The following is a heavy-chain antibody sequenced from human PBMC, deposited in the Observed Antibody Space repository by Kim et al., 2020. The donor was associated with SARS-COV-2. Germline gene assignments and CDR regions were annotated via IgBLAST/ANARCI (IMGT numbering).Heavy chain of an antibody. D-gene: IGHD2-15*01. CDR3: ARGGIVVVVAASLFDY. J-gene: IGHJ4*02. V-gene: IGHV4-34*01. Sequence: SLKDRVTISVDTSKNQFSLKLSSVTAADTAVYYCARGGIVVVVAASLFDYWGQGTLVTVSS.